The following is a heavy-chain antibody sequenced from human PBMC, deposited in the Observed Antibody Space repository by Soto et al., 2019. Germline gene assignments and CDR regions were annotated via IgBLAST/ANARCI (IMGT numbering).Heavy chain of an antibody. D-gene: IGHD1-1*01. CDR2: IYYTGNT. CDR3: ASGHDAYKVRY. Sequence: QVQLQESGPGLVKPSQTLSLTCTVSGGSISSGGTGSYWTWIRQLPGKGLEWIGYIYYTGNTYYNPSLKSRPTISIDTSENQFSLKLTSVTAADTAVYFWASGHDAYKVRYWGQGTLVTVSS. CDR1: GGSISSGGTGSY. J-gene: IGHJ4*02. V-gene: IGHV4-31*03.